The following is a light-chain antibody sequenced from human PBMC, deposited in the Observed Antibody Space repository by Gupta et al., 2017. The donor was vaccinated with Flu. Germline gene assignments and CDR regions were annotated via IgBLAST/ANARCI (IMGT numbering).Light chain of an antibody. Sequence: QSVLTQPPSVSGAPGQRVTVSCTVSSSNIGAGYDVHWYQQLPGAAPKLLIYDNNNRPSGVPDRFSGSKSGTSASLAITGLQAEDEADYYCQSYDSSLSVLYVFGTGTKVTVL. CDR3: QSYDSSLSVLYV. CDR1: SSNIGAGYD. J-gene: IGLJ1*01. V-gene: IGLV1-40*01. CDR2: DNN.